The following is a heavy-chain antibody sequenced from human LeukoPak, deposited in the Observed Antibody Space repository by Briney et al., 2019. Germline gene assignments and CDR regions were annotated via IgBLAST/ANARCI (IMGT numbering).Heavy chain of an antibody. CDR2: ISGSGGST. CDR3: AKAPDILTGYCAY. Sequence: GGTLRLSCAASGFTFSSYGMSWVRQAPGKGLEWVSAISGSGGSTYYADSVKGRFTISRDNSKNTLYLQMNSLRVEDTAVYYCAKAPDILTGYCAYWGQGTLVTVSS. D-gene: IGHD3-9*01. J-gene: IGHJ4*02. V-gene: IGHV3-23*01. CDR1: GFTFSSYG.